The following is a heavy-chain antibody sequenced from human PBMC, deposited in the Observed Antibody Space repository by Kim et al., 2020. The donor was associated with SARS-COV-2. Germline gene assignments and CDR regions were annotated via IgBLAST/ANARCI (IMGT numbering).Heavy chain of an antibody. CDR2: LTYSRST. Sequence: SETLSLTCTVSGASIGNYGYFWIWIRQPPGLDLVGIVSLTYSRSTYSYPSLERRVTTSLDKSKTQFSLQLTSVAAADTAACHCARLVAFTGCSLADSFD. CDR3: ARLVAFTGCSLADSFD. J-gene: IGHJ3*01. D-gene: IGHD2-8*02. CDR1: GASIGNYGYF. V-gene: IGHV4-39*01.